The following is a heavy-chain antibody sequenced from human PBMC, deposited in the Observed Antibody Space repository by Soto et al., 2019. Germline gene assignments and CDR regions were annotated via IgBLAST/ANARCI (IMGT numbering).Heavy chain of an antibody. CDR2: IIPILGIA. D-gene: IGHD3-10*01. J-gene: IGHJ5*02. Sequence: SVKVSCKASGGTFSSYTISWVRQAPGQGLEWMGRIIPILGIANYAQKFQGRVTITADKSTSTAYMELSSLRSEDTAVYYCARDSWYYGSGSYGRFDPWGQGTLVTVSS. CDR1: GGTFSSYT. V-gene: IGHV1-69*04. CDR3: ARDSWYYGSGSYGRFDP.